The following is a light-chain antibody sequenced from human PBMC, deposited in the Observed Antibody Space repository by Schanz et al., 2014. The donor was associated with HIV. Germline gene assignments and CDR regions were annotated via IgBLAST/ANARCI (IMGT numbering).Light chain of an antibody. Sequence: QSALTQPASVSGSPGQSITISCTEATSGVGSYNRVSWYQQQPGKAPKLMIYEVTKRPSGVPDRFSGSKSSTSASLAITGLQADDEADYYCQSYDKSLSVVVFGGGTKLTVL. CDR2: EVT. CDR1: TSGVGSYNR. J-gene: IGLJ2*01. CDR3: QSYDKSLSVVV. V-gene: IGLV2-23*02.